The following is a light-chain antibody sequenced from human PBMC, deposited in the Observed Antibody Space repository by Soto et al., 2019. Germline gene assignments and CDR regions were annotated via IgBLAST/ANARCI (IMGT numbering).Light chain of an antibody. J-gene: IGKJ4*01. Sequence: IQMTQSPSSLSASLGDRVTITCQASQDISNYLNWYQQKPGKAPKLLIYDASNLETGVPSRFSGSGSGTDSTFTISRLQPEDIETYYCQQYDNLPLTFGGGTKVDIK. CDR3: QQYDNLPLT. V-gene: IGKV1-33*01. CDR2: DAS. CDR1: QDISNY.